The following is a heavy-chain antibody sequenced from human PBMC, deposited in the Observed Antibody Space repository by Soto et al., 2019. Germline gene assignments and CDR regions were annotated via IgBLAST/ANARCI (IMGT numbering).Heavy chain of an antibody. CDR2: IYYSGST. CDR3: ARVARLMVRGVISWFDP. D-gene: IGHD3-10*01. J-gene: IGHJ5*02. CDR1: GGSLSSGDYY. Sequence: LCGGSLSSGDYYWRWIRQPPGKGLEWIGYIYYSGSTYYNPSLKSRVTISVDTSKNQFSLKLSSVTAADTAVYYCARVARLMVRGVISWFDPWGQGTLVTVSS. V-gene: IGHV4-30-4*01.